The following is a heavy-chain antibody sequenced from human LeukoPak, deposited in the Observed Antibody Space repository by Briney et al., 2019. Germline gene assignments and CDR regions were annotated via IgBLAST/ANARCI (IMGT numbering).Heavy chain of an antibody. D-gene: IGHD5-12*01. V-gene: IGHV3-53*05. CDR2: LHPGSRT. J-gene: IGHJ6*02. CDR3: ARDGGGGYDSYGLDV. CDR1: GLTVNSHY. Sequence: SGGSLRLSCAVSGLTVNSHYMSWVRQAPGQGLEWVSLLHPGSRTYYADSVKGRFTIFRDDAENTLHLQMDSLRVEDTAVYYCARDGGGGYDSYGLDVWGQGTTVTVAS.